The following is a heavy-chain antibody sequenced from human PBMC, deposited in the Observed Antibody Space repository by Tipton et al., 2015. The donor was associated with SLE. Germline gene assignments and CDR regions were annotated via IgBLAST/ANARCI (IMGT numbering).Heavy chain of an antibody. CDR3: AKGYGGWLYYFDY. D-gene: IGHD4/OR15-4a*01. V-gene: IGHV3-74*01. Sequence: SLRLSCAASGFTFSSYWMHWVRQVPGKGLVWVSRLSEDGRTTTYADSVKGRFTISRDNSKNTLSLQMTSLRAEDTSLYYFAKGYGGWLYYFDYWGQGSLVTVSS. CDR1: GFTFSSYW. CDR2: LSEDGRTT. J-gene: IGHJ4*02.